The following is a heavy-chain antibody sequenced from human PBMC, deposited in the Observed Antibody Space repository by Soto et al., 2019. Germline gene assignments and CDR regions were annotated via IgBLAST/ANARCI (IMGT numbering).Heavy chain of an antibody. D-gene: IGHD3-3*01. CDR3: ARDSPYYDFWSGPRYYYYGMDV. CDR1: GYTFTSYY. V-gene: IGHV1-18*04. CDR2: ISAYNGNT. J-gene: IGHJ6*02. Sequence: ASVKVSCKASGYTFTSYYMHWVRQAPGQGLEWMGWISAYNGNTNYAQKLQGRVTMTTDTSTSTAYMELRSLRSDDTAVYYCARDSPYYDFWSGPRYYYYGMDVWGQGTTVTVSS.